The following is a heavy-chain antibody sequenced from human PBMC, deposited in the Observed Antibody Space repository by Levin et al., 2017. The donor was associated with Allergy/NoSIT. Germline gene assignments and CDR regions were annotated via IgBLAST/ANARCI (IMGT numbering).Heavy chain of an antibody. V-gene: IGHV1-8*01. D-gene: IGHD5-24*01. Sequence: AASVKVSCKASGYTFTSYDINWVRQATGQGLEWMGWMNPNSGNTGYAQKFQGRVTMTRNTSISTAYMELSSLRSEDTAVYYCARVRRVTGWFDPWGQGTLVTVSS. CDR2: MNPNSGNT. CDR1: GYTFTSYD. CDR3: ARVRRVTGWFDP. J-gene: IGHJ5*02.